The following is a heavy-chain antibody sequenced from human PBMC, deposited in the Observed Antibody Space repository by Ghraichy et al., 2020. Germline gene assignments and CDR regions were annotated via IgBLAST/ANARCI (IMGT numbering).Heavy chain of an antibody. D-gene: IGHD6-6*01. CDR3: ARHRPNKYSSSPLTIFDY. Sequence: SETLSLTCTVSGGSISSSSYYWGWIRQPPGKGLEWIGSIYYSGSTYYNPSLKSRVTISVDTSKNQFSLKLSSVTAADTAVYYCARHRPNKYSSSPLTIFDYWGQGTLVTVSS. CDR2: IYYSGST. J-gene: IGHJ4*02. CDR1: GGSISSSSYY. V-gene: IGHV4-39*01.